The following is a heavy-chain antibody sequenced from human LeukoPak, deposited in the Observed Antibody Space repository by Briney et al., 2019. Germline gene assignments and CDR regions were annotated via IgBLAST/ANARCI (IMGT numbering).Heavy chain of an antibody. J-gene: IGHJ3*02. V-gene: IGHV1-46*01. CDR2: INPSGGST. Sequence: EASVKVSCKASGYTFTGYHMHWVRQAPGQGLEWMGIINPSGGSTSYAQKFQGRVTMTRDTSTSTVYMELSSLRSEDTAVYYCAREIDVVVAALARANDAFDIWGQGTMVTVSS. D-gene: IGHD2-15*01. CDR3: AREIDVVVAALARANDAFDI. CDR1: GYTFTGYH.